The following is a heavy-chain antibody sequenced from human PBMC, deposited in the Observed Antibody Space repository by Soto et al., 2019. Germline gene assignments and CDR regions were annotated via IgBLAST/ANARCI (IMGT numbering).Heavy chain of an antibody. CDR2: IDPSDSDA. Sequence: PGESLKISCKGSGYNFTNYWITWGRQMPGKGLEWMGRIDPSDSDARYSPAFQGHVTMSADRSSTYLQWSSLKASDTGIYYCARRRGRCSDGVCYSWWFDPWGQGTRVTVSS. V-gene: IGHV5-10-1*01. CDR1: GYNFTNYW. CDR3: ARRRGRCSDGVCYSWWFDP. J-gene: IGHJ5*02. D-gene: IGHD2-8*01.